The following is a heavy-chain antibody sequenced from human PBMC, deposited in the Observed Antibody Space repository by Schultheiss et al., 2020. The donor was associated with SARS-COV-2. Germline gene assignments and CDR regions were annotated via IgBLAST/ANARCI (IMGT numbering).Heavy chain of an antibody. V-gene: IGHV4-34*01. D-gene: IGHD2-21*02. CDR3: ARDQGGDCYLDY. CDR2: INHSGST. J-gene: IGHJ4*02. CDR1: GGSISSYY. Sequence: SETLSLTCTVSGGSISSYYWSWIRQPPGKGLEWIGEINHSGSTNYNASLKNRVTISVDTSKNQFSLKLSSVTAADTAVYYCARDQGGDCYLDYWGQGTLVTVSS.